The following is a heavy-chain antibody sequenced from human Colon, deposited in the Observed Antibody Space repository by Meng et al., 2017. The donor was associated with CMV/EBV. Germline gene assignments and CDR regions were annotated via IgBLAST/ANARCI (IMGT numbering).Heavy chain of an antibody. CDR3: ARGRTVHPDDAFDF. J-gene: IGHJ3*01. CDR2: ISGGSTYK. D-gene: IGHD3/OR15-3a*01. V-gene: IGHV3-21*06. Sequence: GGSLRLSCAVSGFTFSSYSMNWVRQAPGKGLEWVASISGGSTYKYYADSMKGRFTISRDNAKNTLSLQMNSLRAEDTAVYYCARGRTVHPDDAFDFWGHGTVVTVSS. CDR1: GFTFSSYS.